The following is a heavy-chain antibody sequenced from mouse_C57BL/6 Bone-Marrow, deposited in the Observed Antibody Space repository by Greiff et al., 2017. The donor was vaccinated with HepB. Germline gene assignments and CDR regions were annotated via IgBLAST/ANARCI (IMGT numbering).Heavy chain of an antibody. CDR1: GYTFTSYW. CDR2: IYPGSGST. J-gene: IGHJ3*01. D-gene: IGHD1-1*01. V-gene: IGHV1-55*01. Sequence: QVQLQQPGAELVKPGASVKMSCKASGYTFTSYWITWVKQRPGQGLEWIGDIYPGSGSTNYNEKFKSKATLTVDTSSSTAYMQLSSLTSEDSAVDYCARSGLLREGFADWGQGTLVTVSA. CDR3: ARSGLLREGFAD.